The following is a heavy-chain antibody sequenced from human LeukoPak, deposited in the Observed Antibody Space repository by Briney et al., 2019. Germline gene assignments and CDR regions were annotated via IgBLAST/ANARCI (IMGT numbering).Heavy chain of an antibody. D-gene: IGHD3-10*01. V-gene: IGHV2-5*02. J-gene: IGHJ4*02. CDR3: AHTPLPGTGLVRGVIRSPFFDY. CDR1: GFSLSTSGVG. CDR2: IYWDDDK. Sequence: SGPTLVKPTQTLTLTCTFSGFSLSTSGVGVGWIRQPPGKALEWLALIYWDDDKRYSPSLKSRLTITKDTSKNQVVLTMTNMDPVDTATYYCAHTPLPGTGLVRGVIRSPFFDYWGQGTLVTVSS.